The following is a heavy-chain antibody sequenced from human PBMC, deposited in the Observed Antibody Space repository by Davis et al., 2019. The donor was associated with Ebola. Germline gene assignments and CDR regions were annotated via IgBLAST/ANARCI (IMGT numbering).Heavy chain of an antibody. CDR2: IYYSGST. CDR1: GGSFSGYY. D-gene: IGHD3-10*01. V-gene: IGHV4-34*01. CDR3: ASGGGVDY. Sequence: SETLSLTCAVYGGSFSGYYWSWIRQPPGKGLEWIGSIYYSGSTYYNPSLKSRVTISVDTSKNQFSLKLSSVTAADTAVYYCASGGGVDYWGQGTLVTVSS. J-gene: IGHJ4*02.